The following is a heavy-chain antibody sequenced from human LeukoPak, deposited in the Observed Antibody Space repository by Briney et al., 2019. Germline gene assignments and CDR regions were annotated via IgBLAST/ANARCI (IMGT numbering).Heavy chain of an antibody. D-gene: IGHD6-13*01. CDR2: ISGSGGST. J-gene: IGHJ4*02. Sequence: GGSLRLSCAASGFTLSSYWMSWVRQAPGKGLEWVSAISGSGGSTYYADSVKGRFTISRDNSKNTLYLQMNSLRAEDTAAYYCAKDFWSSSEPYDYWGQGTLVTVSS. V-gene: IGHV3-23*01. CDR1: GFTLSSYW. CDR3: AKDFWSSSEPYDY.